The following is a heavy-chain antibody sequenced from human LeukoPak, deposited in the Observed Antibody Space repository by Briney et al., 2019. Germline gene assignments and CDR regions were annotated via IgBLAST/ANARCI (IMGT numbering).Heavy chain of an antibody. J-gene: IGHJ4*03. Sequence: SETLSLTCTVSGGSISSSSAYWGWIRQPPGKGLEWIGSIYYSKNTYYNPSLKSRGTISADTSKNQFSLTLGSVSATDTAVYYCVSPRGFSYGYFDYWGQGTLVTVSS. D-gene: IGHD5-18*01. CDR3: VSPRGFSYGYFDY. V-gene: IGHV4-39*01. CDR2: IYYSKNT. CDR1: GGSISSSSAY.